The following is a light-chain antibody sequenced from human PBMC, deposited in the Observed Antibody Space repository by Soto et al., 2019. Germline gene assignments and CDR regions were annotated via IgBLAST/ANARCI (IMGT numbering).Light chain of an antibody. CDR3: QQYNTWWT. Sequence: EIVMTQSPVTLSVSPGERATLSCRASQSVSNNLAWYQKKPGQAPRLLIYGASTRATGIPARFSGSGSGTEFTLTISSLQSEDFAFYYCQQYNTWWTFGQGTRVDIK. J-gene: IGKJ1*01. CDR1: QSVSNN. V-gene: IGKV3-15*01. CDR2: GAS.